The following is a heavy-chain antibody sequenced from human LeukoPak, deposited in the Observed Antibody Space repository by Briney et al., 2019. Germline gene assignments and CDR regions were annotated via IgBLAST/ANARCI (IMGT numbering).Heavy chain of an antibody. Sequence: SETLSLTCAAYGGSFSGYYWSWIRQPPGKGLEWIGEIDHSGSTNYNPSLKSRVTISVDTSKNQFSLKLSSVTAADTAVYYCARGLMGYGNYYYYYMDVWGKGTTVTVSS. D-gene: IGHD4-17*01. CDR1: GGSFSGYY. V-gene: IGHV4-34*01. J-gene: IGHJ6*03. CDR2: IDHSGST. CDR3: ARGLMGYGNYYYYYMDV.